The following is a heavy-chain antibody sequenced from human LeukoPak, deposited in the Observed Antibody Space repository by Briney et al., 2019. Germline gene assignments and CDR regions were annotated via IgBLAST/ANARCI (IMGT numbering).Heavy chain of an antibody. CDR1: GFTFSSYA. CDR2: ISGSGGST. Sequence: PGGSLTLSCAASGFTFSSYAMSWVRQAPGKGLEWVSAISGSGGSTYYADSVKGRFTISRDNSKNTLYLQMNSLRAEDTAVYYCAKSRGRWLQFFPGDYWGQGTLVTVSS. V-gene: IGHV3-23*01. J-gene: IGHJ4*02. CDR3: AKSRGRWLQFFPGDY. D-gene: IGHD5-24*01.